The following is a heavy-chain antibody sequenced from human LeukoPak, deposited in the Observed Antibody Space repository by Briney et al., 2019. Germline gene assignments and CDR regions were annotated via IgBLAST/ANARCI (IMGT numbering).Heavy chain of an antibody. CDR3: ARDGGSGRNWFDP. J-gene: IGHJ5*02. Sequence: PGGSLRLSCAASGFTFSSYWMSWVCQAPGKGLEWVANIKQDGSEKYYVDSVKGRFTISRDNAKNSLYLQMNSLRAEDTAVYYCARDGGSGRNWFDPWGQGTLVTVTS. V-gene: IGHV3-7*01. CDR1: GFTFSSYW. CDR2: IKQDGSEK. D-gene: IGHD3-10*01.